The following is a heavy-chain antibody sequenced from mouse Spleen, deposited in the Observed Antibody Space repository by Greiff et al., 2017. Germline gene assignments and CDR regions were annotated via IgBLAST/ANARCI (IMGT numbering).Heavy chain of an antibody. Sequence: QVQLQQPGAELVMPGASVKLSCKASGYTFTSYWMHWVKQRPGQGLEWIGEIDPSDSYTNYNQKFKGKATLTVDKSSSTAYMQLSSLTSEDSAVYYCARPYSTRAMDYWGQGTSVTVSS. CDR1: GYTFTSYW. CDR3: ARPYSTRAMDY. V-gene: IGHV1-69*01. J-gene: IGHJ4*01. CDR2: IDPSDSYT. D-gene: IGHD1-1*01.